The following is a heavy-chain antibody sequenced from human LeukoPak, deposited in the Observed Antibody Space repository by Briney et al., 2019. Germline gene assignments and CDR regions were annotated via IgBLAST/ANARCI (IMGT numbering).Heavy chain of an antibody. V-gene: IGHV4-4*02. CDR1: GGSISSSNW. CDR2: IYHSGST. D-gene: IGHD2-8*01. CDR3: ARGGYCTNGVCFGRWFDP. Sequence: SETLSLTCAVSGGSISSSNWWSWVRQPPGKGLEWIGEIYHSGSTNYNPSLKSRVTISVDKSKNQFSLKLSSVTAADTAVYYCARGGYCTNGVCFGRWFDPWGQGTLVTVSS. J-gene: IGHJ5*02.